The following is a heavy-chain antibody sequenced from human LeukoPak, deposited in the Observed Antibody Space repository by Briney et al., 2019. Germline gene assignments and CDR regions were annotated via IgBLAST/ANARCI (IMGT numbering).Heavy chain of an antibody. V-gene: IGHV3-21*01. Sequence: GGSLRLSCAASGFTFSSYSMNWVRQAPGKGLEWVSSISGSSSFIYYADSVKGRFTISRDNAKNSLHLQTNSLRVEDTAVYYCAKDSLGFTQDYWGQGTLVTVSS. J-gene: IGHJ4*02. D-gene: IGHD1-26*01. CDR3: AKDSLGFTQDY. CDR1: GFTFSSYS. CDR2: ISGSSSFI.